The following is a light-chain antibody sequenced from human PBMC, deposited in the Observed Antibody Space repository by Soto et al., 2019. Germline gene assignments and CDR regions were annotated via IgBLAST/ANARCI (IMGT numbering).Light chain of an antibody. CDR3: QHYNNWPPYT. CDR1: QSVSSN. Sequence: EIVMTQSPATLSVSPGERATLSCRASQSVSSNLAWYQQKPGQAPRLLIYGASTRATGTPARFRGSGSGTEFTLTISSLQSDDFVVYYCQHYNNWPPYTFGQGTK. J-gene: IGKJ2*01. V-gene: IGKV3-15*01. CDR2: GAS.